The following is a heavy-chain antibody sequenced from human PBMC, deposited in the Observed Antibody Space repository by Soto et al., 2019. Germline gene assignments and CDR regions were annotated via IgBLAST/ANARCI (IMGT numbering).Heavy chain of an antibody. CDR2: ISGGGGDT. D-gene: IGHD6-19*01. CDR3: AKTQQWGLPLSGGMDV. Sequence: EVQLLESGGGLVQPRGSLRLSCAASGFTFSTYGMSWVRQAPGKGLGWVSVISGGGGDTYYAGSVKGRFTISRDNSKNTLYLEMNSLRAEDTAVYYCAKTQQWGLPLSGGMDVWGQGTTVTVSS. CDR1: GFTFSTYG. J-gene: IGHJ6*02. V-gene: IGHV3-23*01.